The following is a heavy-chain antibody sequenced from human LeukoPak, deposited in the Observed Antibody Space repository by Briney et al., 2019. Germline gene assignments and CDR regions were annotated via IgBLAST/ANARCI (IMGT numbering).Heavy chain of an antibody. V-gene: IGHV4-39*07. CDR3: ARDGPYSSSWLVLGY. Sequence: SQTLSLTCTVSGGSISSSSYYWGWIRQPPGKGLEWIGSIYYSGSTYYNPSLKSRVTISVDTSKNQFSLKLSSVTAADTAVYYCARDGPYSSSWLVLGYWGQGTLVTVSS. CDR2: IYYSGST. CDR1: GGSISSSSYY. D-gene: IGHD6-13*01. J-gene: IGHJ4*02.